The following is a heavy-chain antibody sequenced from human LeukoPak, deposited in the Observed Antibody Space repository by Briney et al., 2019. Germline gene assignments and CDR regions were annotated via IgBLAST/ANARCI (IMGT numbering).Heavy chain of an antibody. J-gene: IGHJ4*02. V-gene: IGHV3-23*01. D-gene: IGHD3-22*01. CDR1: GFTFSSYA. CDR3: AKRYYYDSSGYYGHPTWDF. CDR2: ISGSGGST. Sequence: PGGSLRLSCAASGFTFSSYAMSWVRQAPGKGLEWVSSISGSGGSTYHADSVKGRFTISRDNSKNTLNLQINSLRAEDTAVYYCAKRYYYDSSGYYGHPTWDFWGQGTLVPVSS.